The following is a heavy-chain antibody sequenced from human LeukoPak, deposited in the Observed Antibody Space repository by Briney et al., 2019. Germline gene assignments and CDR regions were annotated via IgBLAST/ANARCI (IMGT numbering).Heavy chain of an antibody. V-gene: IGHV4-39*01. D-gene: IGHD6-6*01. CDR3: ARLGRRGSSSSATFDY. J-gene: IGHJ4*02. CDR2: IYYSGST. Sequence: PSETLSLTCTVSGGSISSSSYYWGWIRQPPGKGLEWIGSIYYSGSTYYNPSLKSRVTVSVDTSKNQFSLKLSSVTAADTAVYYCARLGRRGSSSSATFDYWGQGTLVTVSS. CDR1: GGSISSSSYY.